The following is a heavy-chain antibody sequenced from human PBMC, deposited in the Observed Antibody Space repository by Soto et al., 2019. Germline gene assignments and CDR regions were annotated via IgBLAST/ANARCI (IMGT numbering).Heavy chain of an antibody. D-gene: IGHD6-13*01. CDR3: ASTYSTSWYWFDT. CDR2: IFSNDEK. CDR1: GFSLSNAGLG. V-gene: IGHV2-26*04. J-gene: IGHJ5*02. Sequence: QVPVKESGPVLVKPTETLTLTCTVSGFSLSNAGLGVSWIRQPPGKALEWLAHIFSNDEKSYSTSLKSRLTISKDTSKSQVVLIMTNMDPVDTATYYCASTYSTSWYWFDTWGQGTLVTVSS.